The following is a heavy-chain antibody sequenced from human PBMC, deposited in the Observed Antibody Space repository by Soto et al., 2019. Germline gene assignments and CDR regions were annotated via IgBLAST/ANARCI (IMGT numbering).Heavy chain of an antibody. Sequence: ASVKVSCKASGYTFTSYAMHWVRQAPGQRLEWMGWINAGNGNTKYSQKFQGRVTITRDTSASTAYMELSSLRSEDTAVYYCARDPDVYCSFTSCYEFYYGMDVWGQGTTVTVSS. CDR1: GYTFTSYA. D-gene: IGHD2-2*01. CDR2: INAGNGNT. CDR3: ARDPDVYCSFTSCYEFYYGMDV. J-gene: IGHJ6*02. V-gene: IGHV1-3*01.